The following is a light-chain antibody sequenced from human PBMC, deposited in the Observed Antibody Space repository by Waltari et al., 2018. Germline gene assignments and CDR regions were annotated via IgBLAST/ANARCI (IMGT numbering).Light chain of an antibody. J-gene: IGKJ1*01. V-gene: IGKV2-28*01. CDR2: LGS. Sequence: DLVMTQSPLSLPVTPGEPASISCRSSQSPLHSNGYNYLDWYLQKPGQSPQLLISLGSNRASGVPDRFSGSGSGTDFTLKISRVEAEDVGVYYCMQALQTPRTFGQGTKVEIK. CDR1: QSPLHSNGYNY. CDR3: MQALQTPRT.